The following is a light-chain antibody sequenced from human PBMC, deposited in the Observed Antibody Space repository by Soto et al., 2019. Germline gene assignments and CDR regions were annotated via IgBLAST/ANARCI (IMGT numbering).Light chain of an antibody. CDR1: QSVSSSS. CDR3: QQYRSSPPYT. Sequence: EIVLTQSPGTLSLSPGERATPSCRASQSVSSSSFAWYQQKPGQAPRLLIYGTSSRATGIPDRFSGSGSGTDFTLTISRLEPEDFAVYYCQQYRSSPPYTFGQGTKLEIK. CDR2: GTS. V-gene: IGKV3-20*01. J-gene: IGKJ2*01.